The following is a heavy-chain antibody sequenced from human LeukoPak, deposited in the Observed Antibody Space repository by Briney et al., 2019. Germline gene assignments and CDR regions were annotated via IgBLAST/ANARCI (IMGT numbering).Heavy chain of an antibody. CDR1: GYTFTSYD. CDR2: INPNSGGT. D-gene: IGHD6-19*01. CDR3: ARYSSGWYKDY. Sequence: ASVKVSCKASGYTFTSYDINWVRQATGQGLEWMGWINPNSGGTNYAQKFQGRVTMTRDTSISTAYMELSRLRSDDTAVYYCARYSSGWYKDYWGQGTLVTVSS. J-gene: IGHJ4*02. V-gene: IGHV1-2*02.